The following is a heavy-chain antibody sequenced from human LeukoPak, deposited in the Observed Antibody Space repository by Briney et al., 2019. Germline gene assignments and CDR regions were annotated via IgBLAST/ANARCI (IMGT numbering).Heavy chain of an antibody. CDR1: GGTFSSYA. J-gene: IGHJ4*02. CDR2: IIPILGIA. D-gene: IGHD5-18*01. V-gene: IGHV1-69*04. Sequence: SVKVSCKASGGTFSSYAISWVRRAPGQGLEWMGRIIPILGIANYAQKFQGRVTITADKSTSTAYMELSSLRSEDTAVYYCARDLAPTGGYSYGYVSDYWGQGTLVTVSS. CDR3: ARDLAPTGGYSYGYVSDY.